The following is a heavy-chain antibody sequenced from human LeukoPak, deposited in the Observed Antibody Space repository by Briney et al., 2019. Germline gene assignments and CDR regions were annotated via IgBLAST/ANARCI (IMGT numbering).Heavy chain of an antibody. CDR1: GGSFSGYY. J-gene: IGHJ4*02. CDR2: INHSGST. Sequence: SETLSLTCAVYGGSFSGYYWSWIRQPPGKGLEWIGEINHSGSTNYNPSLKSRVTISVDTSKNQFSLKLSSVTAADTAVYYCARGGRRYDYAWGSYRYLPTSTDYWGQGTLVTVSS. V-gene: IGHV4-34*01. CDR3: ARGGRRYDYAWGSYRYLPTSTDY. D-gene: IGHD3-16*02.